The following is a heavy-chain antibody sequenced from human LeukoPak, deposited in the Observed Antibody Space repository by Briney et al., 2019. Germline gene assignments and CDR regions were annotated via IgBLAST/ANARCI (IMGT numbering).Heavy chain of an antibody. CDR1: GGSISSGDYY. V-gene: IGHV4-30-4*08. Sequence: KPSETLSLTCTVSGGSISSGDYYWSWIRQPPGKDLEWIRYIYYSGSTYYNPSLKSRVTISVDTSKNQFSLKLSSVTAADTAVYYCARGVSSIAARPWFDPWGQGTLVTVSS. CDR2: IYYSGST. D-gene: IGHD6-6*01. CDR3: ARGVSSIAARPWFDP. J-gene: IGHJ5*02.